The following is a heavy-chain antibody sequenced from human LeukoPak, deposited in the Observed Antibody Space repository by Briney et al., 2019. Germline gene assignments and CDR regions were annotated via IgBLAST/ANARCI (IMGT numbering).Heavy chain of an antibody. CDR2: ISYDGSNK. J-gene: IGHJ4*02. V-gene: IGHV3-30*18. CDR1: GFTFRNYG. Sequence: GGSLRLSCAASGFTFRNYGMHWVRQAPGKGLEWVAVISYDGSNKYYADSVEGRFTISRDNSKNTLYLQMNSLRAEDTAVYYCANGGYPVGSFDYWGQGTLVTVSS. D-gene: IGHD5-12*01. CDR3: ANGGYPVGSFDY.